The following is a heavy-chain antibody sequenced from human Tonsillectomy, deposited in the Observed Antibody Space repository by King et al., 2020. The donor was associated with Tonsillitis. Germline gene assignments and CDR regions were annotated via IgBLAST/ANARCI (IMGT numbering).Heavy chain of an antibody. Sequence: VQLVESGGGLVQPGGSLRLSCAASGFTVSSNYMSWVRQAPGKGLEWVSVIYSGGSTYYADSVKGRFTISRDNSKNTLYLQMNSLRAEDTAVYYCARDPSSSSSAYLDYGGQEPLPPVPS. J-gene: IGHJ4*02. V-gene: IGHV3-66*01. CDR2: IYSGGST. CDR1: GFTVSSNY. CDR3: ARDPSSSSSAYLDY. D-gene: IGHD6-6*01.